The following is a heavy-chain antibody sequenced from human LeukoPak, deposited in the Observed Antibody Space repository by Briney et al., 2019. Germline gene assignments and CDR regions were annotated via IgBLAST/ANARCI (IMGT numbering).Heavy chain of an antibody. CDR2: IFTSLST. J-gene: IGHJ6*03. CDR1: GGSISSYY. Sequence: SETLSLTCTVSGGSISSYYWSWIRQPAGKGLEWIGRIFTSLSTNYNPSLKSRVTMSVDTSKNQFSLKLSSVTAADTAVYYCARDLWAPVTTDYHYYSHYMDVWGKGNTVTVSS. V-gene: IGHV4-4*07. D-gene: IGHD4-17*01. CDR3: ARDLWAPVTTDYHYYSHYMDV.